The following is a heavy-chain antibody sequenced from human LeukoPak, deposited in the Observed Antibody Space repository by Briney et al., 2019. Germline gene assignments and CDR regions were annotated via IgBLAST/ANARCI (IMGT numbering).Heavy chain of an antibody. CDR1: GGSFSSYY. CDR2: IYHSGDT. CDR3: AREEKAVYGGYRAVLDY. Sequence: QSSETLSLTCAVYGGSFSSYYWSWIRQPPGKGLEWIGEIYHSGDTNYNPSLKSRVTISVDTSKNQFSLKLSSVTAADTAVYFCAREEKAVYGGYRAVLDYWGQGTLVTVSS. V-gene: IGHV4-34*01. D-gene: IGHD5-12*01. J-gene: IGHJ4*02.